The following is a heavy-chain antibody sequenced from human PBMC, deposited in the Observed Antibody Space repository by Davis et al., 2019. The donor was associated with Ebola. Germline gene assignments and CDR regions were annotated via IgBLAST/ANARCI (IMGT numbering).Heavy chain of an antibody. Sequence: SETLSLTCAVYGGSFSGYYWSWIRQPPGKGLEWIGEINHSGSTNYNPSLKSRVTISVDTSKNQFSLKLSSVTAADTAVYYCARIRKGYSYDSPYGDYDGDYFDYWGQGTLVTVSS. V-gene: IGHV4-34*01. CDR3: ARIRKGYSYDSPYGDYDGDYFDY. CDR2: INHSGST. D-gene: IGHD4-17*01. J-gene: IGHJ4*02. CDR1: GGSFSGYY.